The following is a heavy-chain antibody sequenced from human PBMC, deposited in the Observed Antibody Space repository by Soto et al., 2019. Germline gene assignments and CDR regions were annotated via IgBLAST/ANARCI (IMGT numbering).Heavy chain of an antibody. CDR2: IKQDGSER. CDR3: AIIGYCSWCFDY. CDR1: GLTFSRYG. V-gene: IGHV3-7*02. D-gene: IGHD6-13*01. Sequence: EVQLVESGGGLVQPGGSLRLSCADSGLTFSRYGVSWVRQAPGKGLEWVASIKQDGSERYYVDSVKGRFTISRDNAKNSQSLQMNSLRAEDTAVYYCAIIGYCSWCFDYWGQGALVTVSS. J-gene: IGHJ4*02.